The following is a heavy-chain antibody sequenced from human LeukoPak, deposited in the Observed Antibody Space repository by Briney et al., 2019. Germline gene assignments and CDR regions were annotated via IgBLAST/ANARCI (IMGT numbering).Heavy chain of an antibody. V-gene: IGHV3-23*01. CDR3: AKAHYYDSSGYSYYFDY. J-gene: IGHJ4*02. CDR2: IGGSGGST. D-gene: IGHD3-22*01. CDR1: GFTFSSYA. Sequence: GGSLRLSCAASGFTFSSYAMSWVRQAPGRGLEWVSGIGGSGGSTYYADSVKGRFTLSRDNSKTTLYLQMNSLRAEDTAVYYCAKAHYYDSSGYSYYFDYWGQGTLVTVSS.